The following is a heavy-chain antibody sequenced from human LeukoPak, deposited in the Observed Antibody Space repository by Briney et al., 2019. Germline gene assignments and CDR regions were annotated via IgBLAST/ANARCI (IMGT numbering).Heavy chain of an antibody. Sequence: GGSLRLSCAASGFTFSGYAMSWVRQAPGKGLEWVSAISGSGGSTYYADSMKGRFTISRDNSKNTLYLQMNSLRAEDTAVYYCAKLATIFGVVIIWSDYWGQGTLVTVSS. D-gene: IGHD3-3*01. J-gene: IGHJ4*02. CDR1: GFTFSGYA. CDR2: ISGSGGST. V-gene: IGHV3-23*01. CDR3: AKLATIFGVVIIWSDY.